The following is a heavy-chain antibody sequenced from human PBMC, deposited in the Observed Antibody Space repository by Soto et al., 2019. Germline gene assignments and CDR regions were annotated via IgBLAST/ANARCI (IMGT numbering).Heavy chain of an antibody. D-gene: IGHD6-6*01. V-gene: IGHV3-30-3*01. CDR3: ARELRMYSSSNLGMDV. J-gene: IGHJ6*02. CDR1: GFTFSSYA. Sequence: QVQLVESGGGVVQPGRSLRLSCAASGFTFSSYAMHWVRQAPGKGLEWVAVISYDGSNKYYADSVKGRFTISRDNSKKTLYLQMNSLRAEDTAVYYCARELRMYSSSNLGMDVWGQGTTVTVSS. CDR2: ISYDGSNK.